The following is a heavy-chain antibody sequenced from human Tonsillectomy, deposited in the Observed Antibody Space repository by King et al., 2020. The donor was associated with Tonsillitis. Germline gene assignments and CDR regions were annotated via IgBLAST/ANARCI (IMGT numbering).Heavy chain of an antibody. Sequence: VQLQESGPGLVKPSETLSLTCTVSGGSISSYYWSWIRQPPGKGLEWIGYIYDSGSTNYNPSLKSRGTISVDTSKNQLSLKVSSVTAADTAVYYCARGSNIAAAGTGYYFDYWGQGTLVTVSS. J-gene: IGHJ4*02. CDR3: ARGSNIAAAGTGYYFDY. CDR2: IYDSGST. V-gene: IGHV4-59*01. D-gene: IGHD6-25*01. CDR1: GGSISSYY.